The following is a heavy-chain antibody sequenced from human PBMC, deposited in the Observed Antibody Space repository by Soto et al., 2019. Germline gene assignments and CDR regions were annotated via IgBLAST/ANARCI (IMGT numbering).Heavy chain of an antibody. Sequence: ETLSLTCAVYGGSFSGYYWSWIRQPPGKGLEWIGEINHSGSTNYNPSLKSRVTISVDTSKNQFSLKLSSVTAADTAVYYCARRRSGWDYYYYGMDVWGQGTTVTVSS. CDR2: INHSGST. D-gene: IGHD6-19*01. V-gene: IGHV4-34*01. CDR3: ARRRSGWDYYYYGMDV. CDR1: GGSFSGYY. J-gene: IGHJ6*02.